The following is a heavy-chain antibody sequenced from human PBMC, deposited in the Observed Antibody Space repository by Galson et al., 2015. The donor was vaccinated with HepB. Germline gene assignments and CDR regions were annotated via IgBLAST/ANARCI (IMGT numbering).Heavy chain of an antibody. CDR3: AKGGAGSTNYDY. D-gene: IGHD5-24*01. CDR2: INLSGGST. CDR1: GYTFTSYY. V-gene: IGHV1-46*01. J-gene: IGHJ4*02. Sequence: SVKVSCKASGYTFTSYYMHWVRQAPGQGLEWMGMINLSGGSTGYAQKFQGRVTMTRDTSTSTVYMDLSSLRSEDTALYYCAKGGAGSTNYDYWGQGTLVTVSS.